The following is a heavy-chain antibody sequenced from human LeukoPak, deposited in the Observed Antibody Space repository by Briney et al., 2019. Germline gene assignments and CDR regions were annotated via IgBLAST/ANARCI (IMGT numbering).Heavy chain of an antibody. J-gene: IGHJ4*02. Sequence: GGSLRLSCSDSESILSTYAVNWVRQAPGRGLEWVSSISPSGSAIFYAGSVKGRFTISRDNAKNTLYLQMNNLRAEDTAIYYCATDSYVSGSYYRLFYWGQGTLVTVSS. CDR2: ISPSGSAI. D-gene: IGHD3-10*01. CDR3: ATDSYVSGSYYRLFY. V-gene: IGHV3-21*01. CDR1: ESILSTYA.